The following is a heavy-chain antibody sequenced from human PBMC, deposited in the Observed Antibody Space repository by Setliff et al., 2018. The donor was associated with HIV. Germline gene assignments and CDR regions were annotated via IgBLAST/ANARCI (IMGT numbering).Heavy chain of an antibody. CDR3: AKAHFGYTYVHRVSWGSDAFDI. V-gene: IGHV3-33*06. J-gene: IGHJ3*02. Sequence: LRLSCAASGFTFSNYDIHWVRQAPGKGLEWVAVIWYDGTNKYYADSVKGRFTISRDNSKNTLYLKMNSLRAEDTAVYYCAKAHFGYTYVHRVSWGSDAFDIWGQGTMVTVSS. D-gene: IGHD5-18*01. CDR2: IWYDGTNK. CDR1: GFTFSNYD.